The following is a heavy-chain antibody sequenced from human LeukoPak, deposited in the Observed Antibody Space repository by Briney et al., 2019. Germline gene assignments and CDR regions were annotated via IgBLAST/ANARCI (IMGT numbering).Heavy chain of an antibody. J-gene: IGHJ6*02. CDR3: AREWIGLSRAETYYYDSSGYYSADYYYYGMDV. D-gene: IGHD3-22*01. Sequence: ASVKVSRKVSGYTLTELSMHWVRQAPGKGPEWMGGFDPEDGETIYAQKFQGRVTMTEDTSTDTAYMELSSLRSEDTAVYYCAREWIGLSRAETYYYDSSGYYSADYYYYGMDVWGQGTTVTVSS. CDR2: FDPEDGET. V-gene: IGHV1-24*01. CDR1: GYTLTELS.